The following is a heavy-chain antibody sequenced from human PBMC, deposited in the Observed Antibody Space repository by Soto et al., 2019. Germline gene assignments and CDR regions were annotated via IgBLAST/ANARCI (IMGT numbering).Heavy chain of an antibody. Sequence: ASVKVSCKSSGYTFTTYCISWGRQAPGQGLECMGWISAYNGNTIYAQKLQGRVTMTTDTSTSTAYMELRSLRSDDTAVYYCAREYSSSWYRWFDPWGQGTLVTVSS. V-gene: IGHV1-18*04. J-gene: IGHJ5*02. CDR2: ISAYNGNT. CDR1: GYTFTTYC. D-gene: IGHD6-13*01. CDR3: AREYSSSWYRWFDP.